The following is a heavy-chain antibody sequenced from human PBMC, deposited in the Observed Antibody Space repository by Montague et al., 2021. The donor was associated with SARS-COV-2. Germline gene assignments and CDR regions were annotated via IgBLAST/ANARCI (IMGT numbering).Heavy chain of an antibody. J-gene: IGHJ5*01. CDR2: IFYSGST. V-gene: IGHV4-59*01. Sequence: SETLSLTCTVSGDSMSGYYWSWVRQAPGTGLEWIGYIFYSGSTSYNPSLNSRVTISIDASKKQFSLKLTSVTAADTAVYFWAGEGGTKSSHWWGAFDSWGHGTLVTVSS. D-gene: IGHD2-15*01. CDR1: GDSMSGYY. CDR3: AGEGGTKSSHWWGAFDS.